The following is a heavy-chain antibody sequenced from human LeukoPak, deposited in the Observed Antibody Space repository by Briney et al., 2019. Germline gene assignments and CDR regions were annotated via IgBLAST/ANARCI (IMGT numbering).Heavy chain of an antibody. CDR2: IYHSGST. CDR1: GGSISSGGYY. Sequence: SQTLSLTCTVSGGSISSGGYYWSWIRQPPGKGLEWIGYIYHSGSTYYNPSLKSRVTISVDRSKNQFSLKLSSVTAADTAVYYCARSNYGPYFDYWGQGTLVTVSS. D-gene: IGHD1-7*01. CDR3: ARSNYGPYFDY. J-gene: IGHJ4*02. V-gene: IGHV4-30-2*01.